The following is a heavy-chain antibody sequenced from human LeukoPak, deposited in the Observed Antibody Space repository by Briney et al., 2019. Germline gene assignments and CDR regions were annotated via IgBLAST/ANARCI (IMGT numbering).Heavy chain of an antibody. CDR1: GFTFSSYW. CDR3: AGSREYSWNPLDY. D-gene: IGHD4-11*01. CDR2: MDSDGSNT. J-gene: IGHJ4*02. Sequence: GGSLRLSCAASGFTFSSYWMHWVRQAPGKGLVWVSRMDSDGSNTNYADSVKSRFTISRDNAKSTLYLQTHSLTAEDTAVYYCAGSREYSWNPLDYWGQGTLVTVSS. V-gene: IGHV3-74*01.